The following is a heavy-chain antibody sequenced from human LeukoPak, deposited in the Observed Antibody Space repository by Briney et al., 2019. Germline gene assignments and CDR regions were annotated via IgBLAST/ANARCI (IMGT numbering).Heavy chain of an antibody. CDR2: IYHSGST. CDR1: GGSISSGGYS. D-gene: IGHD4/OR15-4a*01. J-gene: IGHJ2*01. V-gene: IGHV4-30-2*01. Sequence: SETLSLTCAVSGGSISSGGYSWSWIRQPPGKGLEWIGYIYHSGSTYYNPSLKSRVTISVDRSKNQFSLKLSSVTAADTAVYYCARLRNGYFDLWGRGTLVTVSS. CDR3: ARLRNGYFDL.